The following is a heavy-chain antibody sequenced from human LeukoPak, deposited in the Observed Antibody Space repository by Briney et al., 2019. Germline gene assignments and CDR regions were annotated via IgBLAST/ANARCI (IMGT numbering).Heavy chain of an antibody. CDR3: ARGAGGSVDY. D-gene: IGHD4-23*01. Sequence: SETLSLTCAVYGGSLSGYNWFWIRQPPGKGLEWIGKINHSGRTNYNPSLKSRVTISVDTSKNQFSLKLSSVTAADTAVYYCARGAGGSVDYWGQGTLVTVSS. V-gene: IGHV4-34*01. J-gene: IGHJ4*02. CDR1: GGSLSGYN. CDR2: INHSGRT.